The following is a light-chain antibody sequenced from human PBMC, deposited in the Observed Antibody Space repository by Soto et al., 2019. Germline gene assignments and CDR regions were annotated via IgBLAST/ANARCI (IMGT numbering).Light chain of an antibody. CDR1: QSISSN. CDR2: GAS. V-gene: IGKV3-15*01. Sequence: EIVMTQSPATLSLSPGERATLSCRASQSISSNLAWYQQKPGQAPRLLIYGASTRATGIPATFSGSGSGTEFNLTIRSLQSEDFAVYYCQQYNNWPFTFGPGTKVDI. CDR3: QQYNNWPFT. J-gene: IGKJ3*01.